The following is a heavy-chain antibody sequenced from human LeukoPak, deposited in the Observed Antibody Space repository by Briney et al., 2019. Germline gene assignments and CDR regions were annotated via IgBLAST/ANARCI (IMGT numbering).Heavy chain of an antibody. CDR2: INPNSGGT. CDR3: ARAIPYYDFWSGSEHYYYYYGMDV. Sequence: ASVTVSCKASGYTFTGYYMHWVRQAPGQGLEWMGRINPNSGGTNYAQKFQGRVTMTRDTSISTAYMELSRLRSDDTAVYYCARAIPYYDFWSGSEHYYYYYGMDVWGQGTTVTVSS. D-gene: IGHD3-3*01. CDR1: GYTFTGYY. V-gene: IGHV1-2*06. J-gene: IGHJ6*02.